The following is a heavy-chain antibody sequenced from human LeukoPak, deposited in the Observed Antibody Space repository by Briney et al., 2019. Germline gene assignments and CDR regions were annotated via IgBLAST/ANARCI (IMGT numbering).Heavy chain of an antibody. D-gene: IGHD3-22*01. V-gene: IGHV3-74*01. CDR1: GFTFSTYF. Sequence: GGSLRLSCAASGFTFSTYFIHWVRQGPGKGLVWVSRIGSDGSSASSADSVKGRFTISRDNAKNSLYLQMNSLRAEDTAVYYCARTYYDSSGHRNFDYWGQGTLVTVSS. J-gene: IGHJ4*02. CDR3: ARTYYDSSGHRNFDY. CDR2: IGSDGSSA.